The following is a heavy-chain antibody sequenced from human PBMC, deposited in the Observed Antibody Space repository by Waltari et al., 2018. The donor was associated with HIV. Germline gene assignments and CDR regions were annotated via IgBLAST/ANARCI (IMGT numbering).Heavy chain of an antibody. D-gene: IGHD2-15*01. Sequence: EVQLVESGGGLVQPGGSLRLSCAASGLSFSSFSMTWVRQAPGKGLEWVSAISSSCDNTYYADSVKGRFTISRDNSKNTLYLQLNSLRAEDTAVYYCAKKWVVVAATPYFQHWGQGTLVSVSS. CDR1: GLSFSSFS. V-gene: IGHV3-23*04. J-gene: IGHJ1*01. CDR3: AKKWVVVAATPYFQH. CDR2: ISSSCDNT.